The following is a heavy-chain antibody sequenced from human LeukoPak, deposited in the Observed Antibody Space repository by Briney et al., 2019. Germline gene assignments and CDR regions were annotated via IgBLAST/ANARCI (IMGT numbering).Heavy chain of an antibody. V-gene: IGHV3-21*01. CDR2: ISSGSSDI. J-gene: IGHJ4*02. CDR3: ARLSGVSGSTWMYYFDY. Sequence: GGSLRLSCAASGFTFSSYSMTWVRQAPGKGLEWVSSISSGSSDIYYADSVEGRFTISRDNAKDSLYLQMNSLRAEDTAVYYCARLSGVSGSTWMYYFDYWGQGTLVTVSS. CDR1: GFTFSSYS. D-gene: IGHD6-13*01.